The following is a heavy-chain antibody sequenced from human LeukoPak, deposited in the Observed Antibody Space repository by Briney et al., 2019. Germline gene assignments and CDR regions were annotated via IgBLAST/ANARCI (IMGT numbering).Heavy chain of an antibody. CDR1: GFTFSSYA. J-gene: IGHJ6*02. CDR2: ISGSGGST. V-gene: IGHV3-23*01. D-gene: IGHD3-3*01. Sequence: GGSLRLSCAASGFTFSSYAMSWVRQAPGKGLEWVSGISGSGGSTYYADSVKGRFTISRDNSKNTLYLQMNSLRAEDTAVYYCARDKTYYDFWSGYHPGYYYYGMDVWGQGTTVTVSS. CDR3: ARDKTYYDFWSGYHPGYYYYGMDV.